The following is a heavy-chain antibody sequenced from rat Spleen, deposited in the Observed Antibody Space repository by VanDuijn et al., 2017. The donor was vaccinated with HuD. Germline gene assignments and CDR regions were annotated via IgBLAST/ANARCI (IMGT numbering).Heavy chain of an antibody. D-gene: IGHD1-2*01. J-gene: IGHJ4*01. Sequence: EVQLVESGGGLVQPGRSLKLSCAASGFTFSNYGMHWIRQAPTKGLEWVASISPSGGSTYYRDSVKGRFTISRDNAKSTLYLQMDSLRSEDTATYYCATALYYSSYIYHKGVMDAWGQGASVTVSS. CDR1: GFTFSNYG. CDR2: ISPSGGST. V-gene: IGHV5-19*01. CDR3: ATALYYSSYIYHKGVMDA.